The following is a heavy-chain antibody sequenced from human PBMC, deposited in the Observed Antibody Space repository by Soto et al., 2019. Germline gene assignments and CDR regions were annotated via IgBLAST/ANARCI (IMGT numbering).Heavy chain of an antibody. V-gene: IGHV3-48*01. D-gene: IGHD6-19*01. CDR1: GFTFSSYS. CDR3: ARDLQAAV. CDR2: ISSSSSTI. Sequence: GGSLRLSCAASGFTFSSYSLNWVRQAPGKGLEWVSYISSSSSTIYYADSVKGRFTISRDNAKNSLYLQMNSLRAEDTAVYYCARDLQAAVWGQGTLVTVSS. J-gene: IGHJ4*02.